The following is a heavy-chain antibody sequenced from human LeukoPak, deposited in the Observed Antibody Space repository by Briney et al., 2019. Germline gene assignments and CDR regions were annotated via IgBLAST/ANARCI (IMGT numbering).Heavy chain of an antibody. Sequence: GGSLRLSCAASGFTFSNYAMTWVRQAPGKGLEWVSGISGSGGRTYYADSVKGRFTISRDNSKNTLYLYMNSLRAEDTAVYYCAKDLSSGWYWYFNLWGRGTLVTVSS. CDR2: ISGSGGRT. J-gene: IGHJ2*01. V-gene: IGHV3-23*01. CDR1: GFTFSNYA. D-gene: IGHD6-19*01. CDR3: AKDLSSGWYWYFNL.